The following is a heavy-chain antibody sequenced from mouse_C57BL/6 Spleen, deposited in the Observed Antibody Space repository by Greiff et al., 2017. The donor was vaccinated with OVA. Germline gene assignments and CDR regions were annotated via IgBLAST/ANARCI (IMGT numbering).Heavy chain of an antibody. CDR1: GYTFTSYW. J-gene: IGHJ2*01. D-gene: IGHD1-1*01. CDR3: ATTTVVTNDFDY. CDR2: IDPSDSET. V-gene: IGHV1-52*01. Sequence: VQLQQPGAELVRPGSSVTLSCKASGYTFTSYWMHWVKQRPIQGLEWIGNIDPSDSETHYNQKFKDKATLTVDKSSSTAYMQLSSLTSEDSAVYCSATTTVVTNDFDYWGQGTTLTVSS.